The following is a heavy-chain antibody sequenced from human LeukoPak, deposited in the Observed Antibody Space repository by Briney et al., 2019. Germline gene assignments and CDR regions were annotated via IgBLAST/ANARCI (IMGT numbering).Heavy chain of an antibody. V-gene: IGHV4-39*01. CDR3: ARHPVSSKTLDY. D-gene: IGHD6-6*01. Sequence: SETLSLTCTVSGGSISSYYWSWIRQPPGKGLEWIGSIYYDGSAYYSPSLKSRVTISVDTSKNQFSLKLSSVTAADTAVYYCARHPVSSKTLDYWGQGALVTVSS. CDR2: IYYDGSA. J-gene: IGHJ4*02. CDR1: GGSISSYY.